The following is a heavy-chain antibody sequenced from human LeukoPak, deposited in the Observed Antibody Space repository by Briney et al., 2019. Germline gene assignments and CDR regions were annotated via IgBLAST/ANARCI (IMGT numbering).Heavy chain of an antibody. CDR3: ASDSSGWGAFDY. CDR2: IYYSGST. D-gene: IGHD6-19*01. V-gene: IGHV4-39*01. CDR1: GGSISSSSYY. Sequence: SETLSLTCTVSGGSISSSSYYWGWIRQPPGKGLEWIGSIYYSGSTYYNPSLKSRVTISVDTSKSQFSLKLSSVTAADTAVYYCASDSSGWGAFDYWGQGTLVTVSS. J-gene: IGHJ4*02.